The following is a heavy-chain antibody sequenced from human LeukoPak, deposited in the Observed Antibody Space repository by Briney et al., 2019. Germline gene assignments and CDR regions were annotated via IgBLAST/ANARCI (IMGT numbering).Heavy chain of an antibody. V-gene: IGHV4-38-2*02. J-gene: IGHJ4*02. Sequence: PSETLSLTCTVSGYSISSAYYWGWIRQPPGKGLEWIGNMYQTGITYYKPSLKSRVTISVDRSKNQFSLKLSSVTAADTPVYYCARGTRGRFGEFDYWGQGTLVTVSS. D-gene: IGHD3-10*01. CDR2: MYQTGIT. CDR3: ARGTRGRFGEFDY. CDR1: GYSISSAYY.